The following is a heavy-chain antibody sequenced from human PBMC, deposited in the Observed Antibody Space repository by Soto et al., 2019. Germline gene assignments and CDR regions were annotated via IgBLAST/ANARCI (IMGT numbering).Heavy chain of an antibody. Sequence: SETLSLTCAVYGGSFSGYYWSWIRQPPGKGLEWIGEINHSGSTNYNPSLKSRVTISVDTSKNQFSLKLSSVTAADTAVYYCARGTRAYCSSTSCPRWFDYWGQGTLVTVSS. D-gene: IGHD2-2*01. J-gene: IGHJ4*02. CDR1: GGSFSGYY. V-gene: IGHV4-34*01. CDR3: ARGTRAYCSSTSCPRWFDY. CDR2: INHSGST.